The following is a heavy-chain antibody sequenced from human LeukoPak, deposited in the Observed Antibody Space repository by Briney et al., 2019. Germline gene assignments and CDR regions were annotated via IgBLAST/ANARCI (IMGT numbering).Heavy chain of an antibody. J-gene: IGHJ6*02. D-gene: IGHD2-15*01. CDR3: ARATGVGYGMDV. CDR2: IIPIFGTA. V-gene: IGHV1-69*05. Sequence: SVKVSCKASGGTFSSYAISWVRQAPGQGLEWMGGIIPIFGTANYAQKFQGRVTITTDESTSTAYMELSSLRSEDTAVYYCARATGVGYGMDVWGQGTTVTVSS. CDR1: GGTFSSYA.